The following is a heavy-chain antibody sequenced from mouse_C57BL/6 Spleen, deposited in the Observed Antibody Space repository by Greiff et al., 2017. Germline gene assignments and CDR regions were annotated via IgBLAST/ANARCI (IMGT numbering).Heavy chain of an antibody. V-gene: IGHV1-62-3*01. CDR2: IDPNSGGT. D-gene: IGHD1-1*01. J-gene: IGHJ1*03. CDR3: ARSGGSSDWYFDV. Sequence: QVQLQQPGAELVKPGASVKLSCKASGYTFTSYWMHWVKQRPGRGLEWIGRIDPNSGGTNYNEKFKGKATLTADKSYSTAYMQLSSLTSEDSAVYFCARSGGSSDWYFDVWGTGTTVTVSS. CDR1: GYTFTSYW.